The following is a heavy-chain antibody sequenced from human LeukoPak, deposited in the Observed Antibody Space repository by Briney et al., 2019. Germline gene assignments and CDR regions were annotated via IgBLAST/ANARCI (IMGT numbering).Heavy chain of an antibody. CDR1: GFTFDDHA. J-gene: IGHJ3*02. CDR3: ARASYYSDTSGLGAFDI. V-gene: IGHV3-9*01. Sequence: PGRSLRLSCAASGFTFDDHAMYWVRQAPGKGLEWVSGINWDGSRIGYADAVKGRFTISRDSAKNSLYLQMNSLRTEDTALYYCARASYYSDTSGLGAFDIWGQGTLVTVSS. CDR2: INWDGSRI. D-gene: IGHD3-22*01.